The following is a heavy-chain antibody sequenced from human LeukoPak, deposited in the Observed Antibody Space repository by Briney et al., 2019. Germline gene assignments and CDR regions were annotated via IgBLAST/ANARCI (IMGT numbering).Heavy chain of an antibody. D-gene: IGHD3-3*01. CDR2: IYYSGST. CDR1: GGSISSYY. CDR3: ARESYDFWSGPLGFFDY. Sequence: ETLSLTCTVSGGSISSYYWSWIRQPPGKGLEWIGYIYYSGSTNYNPSLKSRVTISVDTSKNQFSLKLSSVTAADTAVYYCARESYDFWSGPLGFFDYWGQGTLVTVSS. J-gene: IGHJ4*02. V-gene: IGHV4-59*01.